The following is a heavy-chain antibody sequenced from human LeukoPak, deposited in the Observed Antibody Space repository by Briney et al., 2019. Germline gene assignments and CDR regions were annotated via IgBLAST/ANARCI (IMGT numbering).Heavy chain of an antibody. V-gene: IGHV3-30*03. CDR2: ISYDGSNK. J-gene: IGHJ4*02. CDR3: ARGRGSYGYSFDY. Sequence: GRSLRLSCAASGFTFSSYGMHWVRQAPGKGLEWVAIISYDGSNKYYADSVKGRFTISRDNSKNTLYLQMNSLRAEDTAVYYCARGRGSYGYSFDYWGQGTLVTVSS. CDR1: GFTFSSYG. D-gene: IGHD5-18*01.